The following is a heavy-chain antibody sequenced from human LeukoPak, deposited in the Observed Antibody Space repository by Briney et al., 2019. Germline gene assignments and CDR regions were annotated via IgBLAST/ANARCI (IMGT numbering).Heavy chain of an antibody. CDR3: AKGGRGSWAGNTGD. J-gene: IGHJ4*02. Sequence: PGGSLRLPCAASGFDFSSHGMNWFRQAPGKGLEWVSTINFNGGRTYYADSVKGRFSVSRDNSRNTLYLQMNSLRVEDTAVYYCAKGGRGSWAGNTGDWGQGTLVSVSS. CDR2: INFNGGRT. D-gene: IGHD3-10*01. CDR1: GFDFSSHG. V-gene: IGHV3-23*01.